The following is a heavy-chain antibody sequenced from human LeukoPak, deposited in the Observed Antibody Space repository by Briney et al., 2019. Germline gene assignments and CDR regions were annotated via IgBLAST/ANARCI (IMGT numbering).Heavy chain of an antibody. CDR1: GFIFSSYA. CDR3: AKDLGSSGWYIDY. V-gene: IGHV3-23*01. D-gene: IGHD6-19*01. CDR2: ISGSGGST. Sequence: PGGSLRLSCAASGFIFSSYAMSWVRQAPGKGLEWVSVISGSGGSTNYADSANGRFTISRDNSKNMLHLQMSSLRAGDTAVYYCAKDLGSSGWYIDYWGQGTLVTVSS. J-gene: IGHJ4*02.